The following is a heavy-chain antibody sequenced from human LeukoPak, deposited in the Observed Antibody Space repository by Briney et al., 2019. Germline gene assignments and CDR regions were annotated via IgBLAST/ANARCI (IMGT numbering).Heavy chain of an antibody. V-gene: IGHV1-69*13. J-gene: IGHJ5*02. CDR3: ARAPYDDDYEGGWFDP. CDR1: GGTFSSYA. CDR2: IIPIFGTA. D-gene: IGHD4-17*01. Sequence: SVKVSCKASGGTFSSYAISWVRQAPGQGLEWMGGIIPIFGTANYAQKFQGRVTITADESTSTAYMELSSLRSEDTAVYYCARAPYDDDYEGGWFDPWGQGTLVTVSS.